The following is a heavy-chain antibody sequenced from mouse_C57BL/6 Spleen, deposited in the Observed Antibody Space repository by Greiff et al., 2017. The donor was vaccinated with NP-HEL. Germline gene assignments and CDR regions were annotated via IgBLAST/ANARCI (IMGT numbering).Heavy chain of an antibody. J-gene: IGHJ2*01. Sequence: EVKLQESGPELVKPGASVKISCKASGYTFTDYYMNWVKQSHGKSLEWIGDINPNNGGTSYNQKFKGKATLTVDKSSSTAYMELRSLTSEDSAVYYCAMGVRITTVVADYWGQGTTLTVSS. CDR2: INPNNGGT. D-gene: IGHD1-1*01. V-gene: IGHV1-26*01. CDR1: GYTFTDYY. CDR3: AMGVRITTVVADY.